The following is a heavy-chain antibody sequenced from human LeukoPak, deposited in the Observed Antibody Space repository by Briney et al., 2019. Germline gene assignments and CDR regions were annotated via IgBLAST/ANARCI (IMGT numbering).Heavy chain of an antibody. CDR2: ISSSSSYI. CDR1: GFTFSSYS. J-gene: IGHJ3*02. D-gene: IGHD3-10*01. Sequence: GGSLGLSCAASGFTFSSYSMNWVRQAPGKGLEWVSSISSSSSYIYYADSVKGRFTISRDNAKNSLYLQMNSLRAEDTAVYYCARRGLLWFGSPPNAFDIWGQGTMVTVSS. V-gene: IGHV3-21*01. CDR3: ARRGLLWFGSPPNAFDI.